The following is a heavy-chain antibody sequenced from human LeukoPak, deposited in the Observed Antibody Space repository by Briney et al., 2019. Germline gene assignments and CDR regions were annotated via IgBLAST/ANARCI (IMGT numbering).Heavy chain of an antibody. J-gene: IGHJ4*02. CDR1: GGSFSGYY. CDR3: ARGHSYYDNSGYSGIDY. Sequence: SETLSLTCAVYGGSFSGYYWSWIRQPPGKGLEWIGEINHSGSTNYNPSLKSRVTMSVDTSKNQFSLKLSSVTAADTAVYYCARGHSYYDNSGYSGIDYWGQGTLITVSS. CDR2: INHSGST. V-gene: IGHV4-34*01. D-gene: IGHD3-22*01.